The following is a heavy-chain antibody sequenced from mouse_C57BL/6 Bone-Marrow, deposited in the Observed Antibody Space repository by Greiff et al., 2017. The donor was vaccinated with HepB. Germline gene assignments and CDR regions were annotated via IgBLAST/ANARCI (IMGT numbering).Heavy chain of an antibody. V-gene: IGHV10-3*01. CDR3: VRDRGRDSSGPYYYAMDY. Sequence: DVQLVESGGGLVQPKGSLKLSCAASGFTFNTYAMHWVRQAPGKGLEWVARIRSKSSNYATYYADSVKDRFTISRDDSQSMLYLQMNNLKTEDTAMYYCVRDRGRDSSGPYYYAMDYWGQGTSVTVSS. J-gene: IGHJ4*01. CDR2: IRSKSSNYAT. D-gene: IGHD3-2*02. CDR1: GFTFNTYA.